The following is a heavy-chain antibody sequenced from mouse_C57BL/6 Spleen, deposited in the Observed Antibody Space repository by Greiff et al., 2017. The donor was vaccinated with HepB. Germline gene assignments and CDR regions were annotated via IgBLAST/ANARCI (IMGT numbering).Heavy chain of an antibody. CDR1: GYTFTSYW. J-gene: IGHJ2*01. CDR3: AIGGNYEKMGPFDY. V-gene: IGHV1-55*01. D-gene: IGHD2-1*01. CDR2: IYPGSGST. Sequence: QVQLQQPGAELVKPGASVKMSCKASGYTFTSYWITWVKQRPGQGLEWIGDIYPGSGSTNYNEKFKSKATLTVDTSSSTAYMQLSSLTSEDSAVYYCAIGGNYEKMGPFDYWGQGTTLTVSS.